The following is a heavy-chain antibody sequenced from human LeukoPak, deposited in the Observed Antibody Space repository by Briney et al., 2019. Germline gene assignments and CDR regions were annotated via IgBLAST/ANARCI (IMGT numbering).Heavy chain of an antibody. D-gene: IGHD3-16*01. CDR3: ARDQGGIDY. CDR1: GYSISSDYY. CDR2: IYHSGST. Sequence: SETLSLTCTVSGYSISSDYYWGWVRQPPGKGLEWIASIYHSGSTNYNPSLKSRVTMSVDTSKNQFSLKLSSVTAADTAVYYCARDQGGIDYWGQGTLVTVSS. J-gene: IGHJ4*02. V-gene: IGHV4-38-2*02.